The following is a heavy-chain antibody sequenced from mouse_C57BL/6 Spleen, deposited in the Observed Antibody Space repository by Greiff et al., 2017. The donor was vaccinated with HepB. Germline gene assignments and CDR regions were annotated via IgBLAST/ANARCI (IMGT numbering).Heavy chain of an antibody. J-gene: IGHJ4*01. V-gene: IGHV1-26*01. CDR2: INPNNGGT. Sequence: EVQLQQSGPELVKPGASVKISCKASGYTFTDYYMNWVKQSHGKSLEWIGDINPNNGGTSYNQKFKGKATLTVDKSSSTAYMELRSLTSEDSAVYYCARNDGYYPYYYAMDYWGQGTSVTVSS. D-gene: IGHD2-3*01. CDR3: ARNDGYYPYYYAMDY. CDR1: GYTFTDYY.